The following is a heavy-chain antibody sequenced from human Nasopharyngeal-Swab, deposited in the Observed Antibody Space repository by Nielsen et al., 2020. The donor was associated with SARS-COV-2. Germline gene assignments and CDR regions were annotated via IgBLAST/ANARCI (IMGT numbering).Heavy chain of an antibody. J-gene: IGHJ6*02. CDR3: ARYVPRTLDFWNHLSVSHLLYYYGMDV. CDR2: INSDGSST. CDR1: GFTFSSYW. D-gene: IGHD3-3*01. Sequence: GGSLRLSCAASGFTFSSYWMHWVRQAPGKGLVWVSRINSDGSSTSYADSVKGRFTISRDNAKNTLYLQMNSLRAEDTAVYYCARYVPRTLDFWNHLSVSHLLYYYGMDVWGQGTTVTVSS. V-gene: IGHV3-74*01.